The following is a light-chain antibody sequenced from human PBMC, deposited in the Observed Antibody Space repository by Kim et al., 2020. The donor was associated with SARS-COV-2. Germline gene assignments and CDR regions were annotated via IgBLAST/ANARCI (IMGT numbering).Light chain of an antibody. Sequence: DIQMTQSPSSLSASVGDRVTITCRASQPLRSYLNWYQQKPGKAPKLLVYAGSSLQGGVPSRFSGSGSGTDFTLTIAHLQPEDFATYFCQQSYTTPFTFGEGTKVDIK. J-gene: IGKJ4*01. V-gene: IGKV1-39*01. CDR3: QQSYTTPFT. CDR2: AGS. CDR1: QPLRSY.